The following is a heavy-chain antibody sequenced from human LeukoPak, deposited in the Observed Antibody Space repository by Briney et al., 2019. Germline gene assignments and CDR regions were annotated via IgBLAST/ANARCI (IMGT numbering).Heavy chain of an antibody. J-gene: IGHJ5*02. D-gene: IGHD2-15*01. CDR3: ARETLVVVAATTRYNWFDP. CDR2: ISSSSSYI. Sequence: GGSLRLSCAASGFTFSSYSMNWVRQAPGKGLEWVSSISSSSSYIYYADSVKGRFTISRDNAKNSLYLQMNSLRDEDTAVYYCARETLVVVAATTRYNWFDPWGQGTLVTVSS. V-gene: IGHV3-21*01. CDR1: GFTFSSYS.